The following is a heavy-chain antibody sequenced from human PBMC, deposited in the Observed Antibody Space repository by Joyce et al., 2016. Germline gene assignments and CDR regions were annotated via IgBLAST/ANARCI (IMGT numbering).Heavy chain of an antibody. V-gene: IGHV5-51*01. D-gene: IGHD4-23*01. Sequence: EVRLEQSRAEMRKSGESLKISCEVSGYNFASYYIGWVRQMPGKGLEWMGVIYPGYSDTTYSPSFQGLVTISVDKSISTAYRQWSSLKASDSAMYYCARQFRVHGGKGYFDLWGQGTLVTVSS. CDR2: IYPGYSDT. CDR1: GYNFASYY. CDR3: ARQFRVHGGKGYFDL. J-gene: IGHJ4*02.